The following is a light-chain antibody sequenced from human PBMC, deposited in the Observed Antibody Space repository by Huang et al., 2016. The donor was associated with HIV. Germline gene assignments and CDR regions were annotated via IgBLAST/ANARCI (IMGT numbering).Light chain of an antibody. CDR2: LGS. V-gene: IGKV2-28*01. Sequence: DIVMTQSPLSQPVTPGEPASISCRSSQTLLHSKGYNYLDWYLQKPGQSPQLLIYLGSNRAPGVPDRFSGSGSGTDFTLKISRVEAEDVGVYYCMQALQTPRTFGQGTKVEIK. CDR1: QTLLHSKGYNY. CDR3: MQALQTPRT. J-gene: IGKJ1*01.